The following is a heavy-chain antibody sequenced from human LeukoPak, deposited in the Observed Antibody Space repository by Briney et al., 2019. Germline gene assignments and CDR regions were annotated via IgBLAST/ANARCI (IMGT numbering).Heavy chain of an antibody. CDR3: AKGLMGDSVYFNH. D-gene: IGHD3-16*01. V-gene: IGHV3-23*01. Sequence: GGSLRLSCAASGFTFGNYAMTWVRQAPGKGLEWVSSMSGSGSSTYFAESVKGRFTISRDNYKNTLYLQMTSLRADDTAVYYCAKGLMGDSVYFNHWGQGTLVTVSS. CDR1: GFTFGNYA. CDR2: MSGSGSST. J-gene: IGHJ4*02.